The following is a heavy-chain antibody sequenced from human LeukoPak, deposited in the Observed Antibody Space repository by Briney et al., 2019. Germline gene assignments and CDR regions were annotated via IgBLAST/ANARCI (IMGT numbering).Heavy chain of an antibody. CDR2: MNPNSGNT. V-gene: IGHV1-8*02. D-gene: IGHD3-10*01. J-gene: IGHJ4*02. Sequence: ASVKVSCKASGYTFTGYYMHWVRQAPGQGLEWMGWMNPNSGNTGYAQKFQGRFTMTRNTSISTAYMELSSLRSEDTAVYYCARPQAYGSGSAAFDYWGQGTLVTVSS. CDR1: GYTFTGYY. CDR3: ARPQAYGSGSAAFDY.